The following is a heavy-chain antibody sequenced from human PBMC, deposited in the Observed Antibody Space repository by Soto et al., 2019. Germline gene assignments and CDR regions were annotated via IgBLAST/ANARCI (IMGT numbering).Heavy chain of an antibody. J-gene: IGHJ4*02. D-gene: IGHD3-22*01. Sequence: ASVKVSCKASGYTFTSYGISWVRQAPGQGLEWMGWISAYNGNTNYAQKLQGRVTMTTDTSTSTAYMELRSLRSDDTAVYYCARHRFNYYDDTVYYYFDYWGQGTLVTVSS. CDR1: GYTFTSYG. CDR3: ARHRFNYYDDTVYYYFDY. V-gene: IGHV1-18*04. CDR2: ISAYNGNT.